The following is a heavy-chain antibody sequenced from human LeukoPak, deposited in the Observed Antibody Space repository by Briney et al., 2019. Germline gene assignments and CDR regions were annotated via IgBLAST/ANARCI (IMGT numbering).Heavy chain of an antibody. Sequence: GGSLRLSCGASGFTFSSYSMNWVRQAPGKGLEWVSSISSSSSYIYYADSVKGRFTISRDNAKNSLYLQMNSLRAEDTAVYYCARAGGYSHGSPFGYWGQGTLVTVSS. V-gene: IGHV3-21*01. CDR1: GFTFSSYS. J-gene: IGHJ4*02. CDR2: ISSSSSYI. CDR3: ARAGGYSHGSPFGY. D-gene: IGHD5-18*01.